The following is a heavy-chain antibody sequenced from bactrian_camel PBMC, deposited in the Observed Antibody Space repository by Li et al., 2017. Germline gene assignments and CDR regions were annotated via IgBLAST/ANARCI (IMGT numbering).Heavy chain of an antibody. Sequence: VQLVESGGGLVQPGGSLRLSCVASGFTASLYAMSWVREAPGKGRELVAAAAIGGGQVLVADSVKGRFTISRDHTRSILYLQLNNLKTDDAAMYYCTQGRRSIRDDTWGPGTQVTV. V-gene: IGHV3S31*01. J-gene: IGHJ4*01. CDR2: AAIGGGQV. CDR3: TQGRRSIRDDT. CDR1: GFTASLYA.